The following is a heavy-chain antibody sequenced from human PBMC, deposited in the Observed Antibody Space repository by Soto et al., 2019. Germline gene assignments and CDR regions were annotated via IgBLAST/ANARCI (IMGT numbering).Heavy chain of an antibody. CDR3: ARAKAAGTPMVGY. Sequence: QVQLVESGGGVVQPGRSLRLSCAASGFTFSSYGMHWVRQAPGKGLEWVAVIWYDGSNKYYADSVKGRFTISRDNSKNTLYLQMNSLRAEDTAVYYWARAKAAGTPMVGYWGQGTLVTVSS. CDR1: GFTFSSYG. CDR2: IWYDGSNK. J-gene: IGHJ4*02. D-gene: IGHD6-13*01. V-gene: IGHV3-33*01.